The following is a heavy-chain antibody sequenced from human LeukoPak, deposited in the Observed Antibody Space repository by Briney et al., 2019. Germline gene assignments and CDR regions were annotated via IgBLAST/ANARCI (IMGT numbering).Heavy chain of an antibody. CDR2: ISSSSSTI. V-gene: IGHV3-48*01. CDR3: TTDDNYYYYYMDV. J-gene: IGHJ6*03. CDR1: GFTFSSYY. Sequence: GGSLRLSCAASGFTFSSYYMNWVRQAPGKGLEWVSYISSSSSTIYYADSVKGRFTISRDNAKNSLYLQMNSLRAEDTAVYYCTTDDNYYYYYMDVWGKGTTVTISS.